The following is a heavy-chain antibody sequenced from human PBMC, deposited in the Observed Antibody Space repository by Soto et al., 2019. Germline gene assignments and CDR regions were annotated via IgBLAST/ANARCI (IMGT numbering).Heavy chain of an antibody. Sequence: QVQLQESGPGLVKPSQTLSLTCTVSGGSISSGDYYWSWIRQTPGTGLEWIGYIYYSGSTYYNPSLESRVTISVDTSKNQFSLKLSSVTAADTAVYYCARADSSGYSYFDYWGQGSLVTVSS. D-gene: IGHD3-22*01. CDR1: GGSISSGDYY. V-gene: IGHV4-30-4*01. J-gene: IGHJ4*02. CDR3: ARADSSGYSYFDY. CDR2: IYYSGST.